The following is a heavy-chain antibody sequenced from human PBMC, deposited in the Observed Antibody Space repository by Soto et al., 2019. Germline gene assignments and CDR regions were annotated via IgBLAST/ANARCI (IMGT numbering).Heavy chain of an antibody. CDR3: ARAYSSGLGFDY. D-gene: IGHD3-22*01. Sequence: ASVKVSCKASGYTFTDYYIHGVLQSPLRWREGMGCINPNSGCTNYAQKFQGWVTMTRDTSISTAYLELSRLRSDDTAVYYCARAYSSGLGFDYWGQGTLVTVSS. V-gene: IGHV1-2*04. CDR1: GYTFTDYY. CDR2: INPNSGCT. J-gene: IGHJ4*02.